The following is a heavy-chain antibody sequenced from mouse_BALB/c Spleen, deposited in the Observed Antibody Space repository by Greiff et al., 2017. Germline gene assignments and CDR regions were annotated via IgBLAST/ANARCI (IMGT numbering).Heavy chain of an antibody. Sequence: EVQVVESGGGLVKPGGSLKLSCAASGFTFSSYAMSWVRQTPEKRLEWVASISSGGSTYYPDSVKGRFTISRDNARNILYLQMSSLRSEDTAMYYCARRGGITTVVEDYWGQGTTLTVSS. CDR1: GFTFSSYA. CDR2: ISSGGST. D-gene: IGHD1-1*01. CDR3: ARRGGITTVVEDY. V-gene: IGHV5-6-5*01. J-gene: IGHJ2*01.